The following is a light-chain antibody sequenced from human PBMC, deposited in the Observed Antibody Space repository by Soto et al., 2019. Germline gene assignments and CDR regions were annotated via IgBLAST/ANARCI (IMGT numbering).Light chain of an antibody. CDR2: DVT. J-gene: IGLJ1*01. CDR1: SSDVGSYNF. CDR3: SSYTNSRTYV. V-gene: IGLV2-14*03. Sequence: QSALTQPASVSGSPVQSITISCTGTSSDVGSYNFVSWFQQHPGKAPKLVIYDVTSRPSGVSNRFSGSKSGNTASLTISGLQAEDEADYYCSSYTNSRTYVFGTGTKLTVL.